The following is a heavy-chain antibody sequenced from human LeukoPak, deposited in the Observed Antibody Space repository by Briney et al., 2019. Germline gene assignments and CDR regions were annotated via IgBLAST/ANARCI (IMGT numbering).Heavy chain of an antibody. D-gene: IGHD4-17*01. CDR1: GFTFSSYW. V-gene: IGHV3-74*01. CDR3: VRLNKVTPFDY. J-gene: IGHJ4*02. CDR2: INSDGSSR. Sequence: PGGSLRLSCAASGFTFSSYWMHWVRQVPGKGLVWVSRINSDGSSRDYADSVKGRFTISRDNAKNTVYLQMNSLRAEDTAVYYCVRLNKVTPFDYWGQGTLVTVSS.